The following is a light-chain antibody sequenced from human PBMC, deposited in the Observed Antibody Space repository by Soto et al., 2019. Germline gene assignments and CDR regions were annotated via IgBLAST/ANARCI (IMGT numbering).Light chain of an antibody. CDR3: QQRNSETRIT. CDR2: LGS. J-gene: IGKJ1*01. CDR1: QSHLHSNGYNY. Sequence: ILMTQSQLSLPVTPGEPASISCRSSQSHLHSNGYNYLDWYLQKPGQSPQLLIYLGSNRASGVPSRFSGSGSGTDFTLTISSLQPEDFATYYCQQRNSETRITFGQGTKV. V-gene: IGKV2-28*01.